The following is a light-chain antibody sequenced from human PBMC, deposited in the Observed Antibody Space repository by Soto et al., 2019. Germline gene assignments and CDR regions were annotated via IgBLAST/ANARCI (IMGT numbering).Light chain of an antibody. CDR1: QGISSY. J-gene: IGKJ1*01. V-gene: IGKV1-5*01. CDR3: QQYESYSPWT. CDR2: DAS. Sequence: IHMTQSPSSLSSSLGDSFTITFRASQGISSYLNCDQQKPGKAPKLLIYDASTLQSGVPSRYSGSGSGTEFTLTISNLQPDDFATYYCQQYESYSPWTFGQGTKVDIK.